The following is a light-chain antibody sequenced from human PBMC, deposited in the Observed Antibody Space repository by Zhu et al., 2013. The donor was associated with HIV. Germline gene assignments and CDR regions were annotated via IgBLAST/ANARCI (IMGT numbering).Light chain of an antibody. CDR2: GDN. CDR1: SSNIGAGYD. J-gene: IGLJ3*02. CDR3: AAWDGSLNVGV. V-gene: IGLV1-40*01. Sequence: QSVLTQPPSVSGAPGQRVIISCTGSSSNIGAGYDVHWYQQLPGTAPKLLINGDNNRPSGVPDRFSASKSGASASLAISGLQSEDEADYYCAAWDGSLNVGVFGGGTKLTVL.